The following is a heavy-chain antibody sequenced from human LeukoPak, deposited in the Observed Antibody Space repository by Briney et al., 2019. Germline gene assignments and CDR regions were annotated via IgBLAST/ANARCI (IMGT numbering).Heavy chain of an antibody. J-gene: IGHJ4*02. CDR3: ARFGPGFDY. V-gene: IGHV4-59*08. CDR2: IYYSGST. CDR1: GGSISSYY. Sequence: PSETLSLTCTVSGGSISSYYWSRIRQPPGKGLEWIGYIYYSGSTNYNPSLKSRVTISVDTSKNQFSLKLSSVTAADTAVYYCARFGPGFDYWGQGTLVTVSS. D-gene: IGHD3/OR15-3a*01.